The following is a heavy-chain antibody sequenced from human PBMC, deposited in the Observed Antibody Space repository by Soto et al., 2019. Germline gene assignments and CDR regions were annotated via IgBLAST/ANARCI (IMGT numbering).Heavy chain of an antibody. CDR3: ARDLAVDFLNPTPTDAFVI. V-gene: IGHV1-69*13. D-gene: IGHD2-21*01. CDR1: GGTFSSYA. CDR2: IIPIFGTA. Sequence: ASVKVSCKASGGTFSSYAISWVRQAPGQGLEWMGGIIPIFGTANYAQKFQGRVTITADESTSTAYMELSSLRSEDTAVYYCARDLAVDFLNPTPTDAFVIWGQGIMVTV. J-gene: IGHJ3*02.